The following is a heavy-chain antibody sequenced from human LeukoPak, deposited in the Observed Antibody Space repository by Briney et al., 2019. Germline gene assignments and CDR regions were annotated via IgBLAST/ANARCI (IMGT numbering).Heavy chain of an antibody. CDR2: INSDGSSI. Sequence: GGSLRLSCAASGFTFSSYWMHWVRQAPGKGLVWVSRINSDGSSISYADSVKGRFTISRDNAKNTLYLQMNSLRAEDTAVYYCARAGSSGWYGEFDYWGQGTLVTVSS. CDR1: GFTFSSYW. V-gene: IGHV3-74*01. D-gene: IGHD6-19*01. J-gene: IGHJ4*02. CDR3: ARAGSSGWYGEFDY.